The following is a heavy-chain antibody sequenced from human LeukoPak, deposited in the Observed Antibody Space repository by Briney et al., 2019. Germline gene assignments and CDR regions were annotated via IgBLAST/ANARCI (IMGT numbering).Heavy chain of an antibody. CDR2: ISSSGSTM. Sequence: AGGSLRLSCAAPGFTFSSYAMSWVRQAPGKGLEWVSYISSSGSTMYYADSVKGRFTISRDNAKNSLFLQMNSLRAEDTAVYYCARDRGGSYSDYWGQGTLVTVSS. D-gene: IGHD1-26*01. CDR1: GFTFSSYA. V-gene: IGHV3-48*04. CDR3: ARDRGGSYSDY. J-gene: IGHJ4*02.